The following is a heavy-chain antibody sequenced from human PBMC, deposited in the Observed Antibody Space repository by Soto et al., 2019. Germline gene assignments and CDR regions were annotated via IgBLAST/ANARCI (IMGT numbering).Heavy chain of an antibody. Sequence: SETLSLTCTVSGVSISSSSYYCGWIRQPPGKGLEWIGSIYYSGYTYYNPSLKSRVTISVDTSKNQFSLKLSSVTAADTAVYYCARHNGPLYVGYYYDMDVWGQGTTVT. D-gene: IGHD3-16*01. V-gene: IGHV4-39*01. CDR2: IYYSGYT. CDR1: GVSISSSSYY. CDR3: ARHNGPLYVGYYYDMDV. J-gene: IGHJ6*02.